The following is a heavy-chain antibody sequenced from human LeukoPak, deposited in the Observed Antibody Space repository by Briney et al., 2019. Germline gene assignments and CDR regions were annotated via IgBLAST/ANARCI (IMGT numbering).Heavy chain of an antibody. CDR3: ARDHLSSGSSPDYYYYYYMDV. V-gene: IGHV3-21*01. CDR2: ISSSSTYI. Sequence: GGSLRLSCAASGFTFSIYTMNWVRQAPGKGLEWVSSISSSSTYIYYADSVQGRFTISRDNAKNSLYLQMSSLRVEDTAVYYCARDHLSSGSSPDYYYYYYMDVWGKGTTVTISS. D-gene: IGHD6-19*01. J-gene: IGHJ6*03. CDR1: GFTFSIYT.